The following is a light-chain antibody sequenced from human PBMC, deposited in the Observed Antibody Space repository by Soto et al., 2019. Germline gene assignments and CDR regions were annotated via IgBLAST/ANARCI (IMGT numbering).Light chain of an antibody. CDR3: QQRKSYPIT. Sequence: DIVMTQSPDSLAVSLGERATINCKSSQNVLYKSNNENYLAWYQQKPGQPPKLLIYWASTRKPGVPDRFSGSGSGSEFTVTITSLQPEDFATYYCQQRKSYPITFGQGTRLEIK. J-gene: IGKJ5*01. CDR1: QNVLYKSNNENY. CDR2: WAS. V-gene: IGKV4-1*01.